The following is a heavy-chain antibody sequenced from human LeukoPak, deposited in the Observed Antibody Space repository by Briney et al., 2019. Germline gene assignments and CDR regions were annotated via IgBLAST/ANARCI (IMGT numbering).Heavy chain of an antibody. V-gene: IGHV1-18*01. CDR2: ISAYNGYT. D-gene: IGHD6-13*01. CDR1: GYTFTNYG. CDR3: ARDLGAAAGTDY. J-gene: IGHJ4*02. Sequence: GASVKVSCKASGYTFTNYGVSWVRQAPGQGLEWMGWISAYNGYTNYAQKFQFRVTMTTDTSTSTAYMELRSLTSDDTAVYYCARDLGAAAGTDYWGQGTLVTVSS.